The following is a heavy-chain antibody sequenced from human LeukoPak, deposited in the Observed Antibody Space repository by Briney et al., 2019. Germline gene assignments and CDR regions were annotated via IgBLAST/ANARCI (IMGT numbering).Heavy chain of an antibody. J-gene: IGHJ4*02. CDR1: GFTFSSSA. V-gene: IGHV3-23*01. CDR3: AKDLYDILTGYSTDLDY. CDR2: ISASGGST. Sequence: PGGSLRLSCAASGFTFSSSAMSWVRQVPGKGLEWVSGISASGGSTYYADSVRGRFTISRDNSKNTLYLQMNSLRAEDTAVYYCAKDLYDILTGYSTDLDYWGQGTLVTVSS. D-gene: IGHD3-9*01.